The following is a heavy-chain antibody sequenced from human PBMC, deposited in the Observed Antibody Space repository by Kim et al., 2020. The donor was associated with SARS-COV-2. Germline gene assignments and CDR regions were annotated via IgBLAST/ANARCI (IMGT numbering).Heavy chain of an antibody. CDR1: GISFSSHW. CDR3: ARDWLRQFDY. Sequence: GGSLRLSCAASGISFSSHWMSWVRQAPGKGLEWLANIKQDGSEKNYVDSVKGRFTISRDNAKNSLYLQMNSLRADDTAVYYCARDWLRQFDYWGQGTLVTVSS. J-gene: IGHJ4*02. D-gene: IGHD5-12*01. CDR2: IKQDGSEK. V-gene: IGHV3-7*01.